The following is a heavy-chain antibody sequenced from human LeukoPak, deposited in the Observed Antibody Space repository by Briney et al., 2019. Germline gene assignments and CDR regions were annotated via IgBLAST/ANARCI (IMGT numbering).Heavy chain of an antibody. CDR3: ASGWAGGWELPPCFDY. CDR1: GCTFSSYA. V-gene: IGHV1-69*13. Sequence: SLRVSCKASGCTFSSYAISWVRQAPGQGLEWMGGIIPIFGTANYAQKFQGRVTITADESTSTAYMELSSLRSEDTAVYYCASGWAGGWELPPCFDYWGQGTLVTVSS. J-gene: IGHJ4*02. D-gene: IGHD1-26*01. CDR2: IIPIFGTA.